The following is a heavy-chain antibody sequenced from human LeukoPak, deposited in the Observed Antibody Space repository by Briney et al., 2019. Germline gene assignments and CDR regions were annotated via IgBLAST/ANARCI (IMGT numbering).Heavy chain of an antibody. V-gene: IGHV4-30-4*01. Sequence: SQTLSLTCTVSGGSISSGDYYWSWIRQPPGKGLEWIGYIYYSGSTYYNPSLKSRVTISVDTSKNQFSLKLSSVTAADTAVYYCARVGDILTGFDAFDIWGQVTMVTVSS. J-gene: IGHJ3*02. D-gene: IGHD3-9*01. CDR3: ARVGDILTGFDAFDI. CDR2: IYYSGST. CDR1: GGSISSGDYY.